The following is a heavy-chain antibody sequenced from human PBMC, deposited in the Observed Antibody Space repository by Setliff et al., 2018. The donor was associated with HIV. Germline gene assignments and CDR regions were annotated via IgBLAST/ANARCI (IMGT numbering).Heavy chain of an antibody. Sequence: SETLSLTCAVYGGSLSGYYWSWIRQPPGKGLEWIGEISHSGSTNYNPSLKSRVTISVDTSKNQFSLRLSSVTAADTAVYYCARRRYDLHGCYYFMDVWGKGTTVTVSS. CDR1: GGSLSGYY. CDR2: ISHSGST. V-gene: IGHV4-34*01. D-gene: IGHD3-3*01. CDR3: ARRRYDLHGCYYFMDV. J-gene: IGHJ6*03.